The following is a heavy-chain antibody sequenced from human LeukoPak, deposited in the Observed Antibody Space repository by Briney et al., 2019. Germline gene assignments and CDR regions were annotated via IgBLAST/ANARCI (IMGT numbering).Heavy chain of an antibody. V-gene: IGHV4-39*01. CDR3: ARALWSGPVYYGMDV. CDR2: IYYSGST. CDR1: GGSIRSSNYY. D-gene: IGHD3-10*01. Sequence: SETLSLTCTVSGGSIRSSNYYWGWIRQPPGKGLEWIGSIYYSGSTYYNPSLKSRVTISVDTSKNQFSLKLSSVTAADTAVYYCARALWSGPVYYGMDVWGQGTTVTVSS. J-gene: IGHJ6*02.